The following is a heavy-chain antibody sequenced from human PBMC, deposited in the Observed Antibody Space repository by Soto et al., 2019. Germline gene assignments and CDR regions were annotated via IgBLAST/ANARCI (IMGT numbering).Heavy chain of an antibody. CDR3: VWFDCTNGVCYYFDY. CDR2: IYYSGST. D-gene: IGHD2-8*01. J-gene: IGHJ4*02. Sequence: PSETLSLTCTVSGGSISSYYWSWFRQPPGKGLEWIGYIYYSGSTNYNPSLKSRVTISVDTSKNQFSLKLSSVTAAATAVYYCVWFDCTNGVCYYFDYWGQGTLVTVSS. CDR1: GGSISSYY. V-gene: IGHV4-59*01.